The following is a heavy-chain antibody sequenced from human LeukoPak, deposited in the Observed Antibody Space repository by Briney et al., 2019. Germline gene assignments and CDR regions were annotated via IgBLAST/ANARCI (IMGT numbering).Heavy chain of an antibody. V-gene: IGHV3-7*01. D-gene: IGHD3-10*02. J-gene: IGHJ6*03. CDR2: IKQDGSEK. Sequence: GGSLRLSCAASEFTFFTYSMSWVRQAPGKGLEWVANIKQDGSEKYYVDSVKGRFAISRDNAKNSLYLQMNSLRAEDTAVYYCARAGRKSRGVDLVRKKETGYYYYMDVWGKGTTVTVSS. CDR1: EFTFFTYS. CDR3: ARAGRKSRGVDLVRKKETGYYYYMDV.